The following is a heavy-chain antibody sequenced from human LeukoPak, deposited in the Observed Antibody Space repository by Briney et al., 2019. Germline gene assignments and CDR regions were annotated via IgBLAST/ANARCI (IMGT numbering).Heavy chain of an antibody. CDR1: GFTLSSNW. CDR2: ISWNSGSI. D-gene: IGHD3-9*01. V-gene: IGHV3-9*01. J-gene: IGHJ3*02. CDR3: AKNLYYDILTGYGSCAFDI. Sequence: GGSLRLSCAGSGFTLSSNWMHWVRQAPGKGLEWVSGISWNSGSIGYADSVKGRFTISRDNAKNSLYLQMNSLRAEDTALYYCAKNLYYDILTGYGSCAFDIWGQGTMVTVSS.